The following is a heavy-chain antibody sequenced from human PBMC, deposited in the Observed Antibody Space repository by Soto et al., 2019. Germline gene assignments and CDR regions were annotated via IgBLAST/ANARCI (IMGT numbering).Heavy chain of an antibody. V-gene: IGHV4-59*01. J-gene: IGHJ6*02. D-gene: IGHD2-21*02. CDR2: VYYSGGA. CDR1: GGSISGYY. Sequence: PSETLSLTCTVSGGSISGYYWSWIRQPPGKGLEWIGNVYYSGGAKYNPSVKRRVSISVYTSKNQFSLNLSSVTAADTAVYYCTRDGDGRMTTNPYYYYGMDVWGPGITVTVSS. CDR3: TRDGDGRMTTNPYYYYGMDV.